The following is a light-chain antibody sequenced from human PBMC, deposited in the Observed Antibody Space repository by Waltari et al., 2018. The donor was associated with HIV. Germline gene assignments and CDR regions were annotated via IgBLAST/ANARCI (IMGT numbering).Light chain of an antibody. J-gene: IGLJ1*01. Sequence: QSALTQPASVSGSPGPSTTIPCIGTSSDVGGDNYVAWYQQNPGKAPKLMIYDVSNRPSGVSVRFSGSKSGNTASLTISGLQAEDEADYYCSSYTNSSTLEVFGTVTKVTVL. CDR2: DVS. CDR1: SSDVGGDNY. CDR3: SSYTNSSTLEV. V-gene: IGLV2-14*03.